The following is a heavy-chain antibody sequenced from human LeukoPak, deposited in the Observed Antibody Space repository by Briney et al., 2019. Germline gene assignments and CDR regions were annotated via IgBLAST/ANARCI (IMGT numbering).Heavy chain of an antibody. CDR3: TRDPEALDF. J-gene: IGHJ4*02. Sequence: PGGSLRLSCAASGFTFSSYSMNWVRQAPGKGLEWISYITSNSRTIHYADSVKGRLTISRDNGKNSLYLQLDSLRDEDTAVYYCTRDPEALDFWGQGTLVTVSS. V-gene: IGHV3-48*02. CDR1: GFTFSSYS. CDR2: ITSNSRTI.